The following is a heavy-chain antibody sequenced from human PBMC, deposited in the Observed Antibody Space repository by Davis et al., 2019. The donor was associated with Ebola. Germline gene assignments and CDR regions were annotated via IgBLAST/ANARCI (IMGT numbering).Heavy chain of an antibody. Sequence: AASVQVSCKASGYTFTNYGISWVRQAPGQGLEWMGWISAYNGNTNYPQKLQGRVAMTTDTSTSTAYMELRSLRSDDTAVYYCARVQGYCTSTRCYTLGGCDYWGQGTLVTVSS. CDR2: ISAYNGNT. CDR1: GYTFTNYG. D-gene: IGHD2-2*02. J-gene: IGHJ4*02. V-gene: IGHV1-18*04. CDR3: ARVQGYCTSTRCYTLGGCDY.